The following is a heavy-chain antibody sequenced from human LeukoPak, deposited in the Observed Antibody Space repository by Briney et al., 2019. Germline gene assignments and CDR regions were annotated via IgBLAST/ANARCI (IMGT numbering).Heavy chain of an antibody. D-gene: IGHD6-13*01. J-gene: IGHJ3*02. CDR1: GFTFTTYF. V-gene: IGHV1-2*02. CDR2: INPYSGAT. Sequence: GASVKVSCKASGFTFTTYFMHWVRQAPGQGLEWMGWINPYSGATNSAQKFQGRVTMTRDTSISTACMELSMLTSDDTAAYYCGRATYTSIWFHDAFDIWGQGTMVTVSS. CDR3: GRATYTSIWFHDAFDI.